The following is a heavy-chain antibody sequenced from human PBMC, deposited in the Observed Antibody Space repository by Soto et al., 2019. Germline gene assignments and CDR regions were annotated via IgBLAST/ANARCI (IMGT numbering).Heavy chain of an antibody. J-gene: IGHJ5*02. CDR3: AGPVVPTANDWLDT. CDR1: GFTFSTCS. Sequence: EVQLVESGGGLIQPGGSLRLSCAASGFTFSTCSMNWVRQAPGKGLEWVSYISSTSSTIYYADSVKGRFTISRDNAKNSLYLQMNSLRAEDTAVYYCAGPVVPTANDWLDTRVQGTLVTVSS. D-gene: IGHD2-2*01. CDR2: ISSTSSTI. V-gene: IGHV3-48*01.